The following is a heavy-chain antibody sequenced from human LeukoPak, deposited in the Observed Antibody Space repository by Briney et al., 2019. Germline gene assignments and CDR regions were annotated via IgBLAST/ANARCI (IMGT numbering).Heavy chain of an antibody. Sequence: SETLSLTCTVSGYSISSGYYWGWIRQPPGKGLEWIGNIYHSGNTYYNPSLKSRVTISVDTSKHQFSLKLSSVTAADTAVYYCARVKYGSGSLIYYYYYMDVWGKGTTVTISS. V-gene: IGHV4-38-2*02. CDR1: GYSISSGYY. J-gene: IGHJ6*03. CDR2: IYHSGNT. D-gene: IGHD3-10*01. CDR3: ARVKYGSGSLIYYYYYMDV.